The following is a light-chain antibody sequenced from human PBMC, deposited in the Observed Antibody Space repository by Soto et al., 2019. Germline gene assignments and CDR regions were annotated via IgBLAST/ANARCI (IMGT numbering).Light chain of an antibody. CDR3: QQSYSTPQIT. J-gene: IGKJ5*01. V-gene: IGKV1-39*01. Sequence: DIQMTHSPSSLSASVVDRVTITFRSSQSISSYLNWYQQKPGKAPKLLIYAASSLQSGVPSRFSGSGSGTDFTLTISSLQPEDFATYYCQQSYSTPQITFGQGTRLENK. CDR1: QSISSY. CDR2: AAS.